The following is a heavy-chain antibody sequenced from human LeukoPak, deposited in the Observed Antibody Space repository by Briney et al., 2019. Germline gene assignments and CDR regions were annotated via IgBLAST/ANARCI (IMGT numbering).Heavy chain of an antibody. CDR1: GGSFSGYY. V-gene: IGHV4-34*01. Sequence: SETLSLTCAVYGGSFSGYYWSWIRQPPGKGLEWIGEINHSGSTNYNPSLKSRVTISVDTSKNQFSLKLSSVTAADTAVYYCARGLVDIVATIGTVFDYWGQGTLVTVSS. D-gene: IGHD5-12*01. J-gene: IGHJ4*02. CDR2: INHSGST. CDR3: ARGLVDIVATIGTVFDY.